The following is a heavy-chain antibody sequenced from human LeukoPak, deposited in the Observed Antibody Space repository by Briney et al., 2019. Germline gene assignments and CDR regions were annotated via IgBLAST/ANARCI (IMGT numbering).Heavy chain of an antibody. Sequence: ASVKVSFTTSDYTFTTYGVSWVRQAPGQRLEWMGWISTYNYNTNYAQKFRGRVTLTKDTSTSTVYMELRSLRFDDTAIYYCARQVDTSMALPDYWGQGTLVTVSS. CDR3: ARQVDTSMALPDY. CDR1: DYTFTTYG. J-gene: IGHJ4*02. V-gene: IGHV1-18*01. D-gene: IGHD5-18*01. CDR2: ISTYNYNT.